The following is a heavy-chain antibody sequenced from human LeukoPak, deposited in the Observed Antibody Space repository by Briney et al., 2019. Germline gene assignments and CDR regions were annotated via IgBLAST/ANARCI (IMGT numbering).Heavy chain of an antibody. CDR3: ARGVDDILTSYYSFPFYY. Sequence: GGAPRLSCAASGFTVRSNYMSWVRRAPGKGLERVSSTSSSSSYKYYADSVKGRFTISRDNAKNSLYLQMNSLRAEDSAVYSCARGVDDILTSYYSFPFYYWGQGTLVTVSS. J-gene: IGHJ4*02. CDR1: GFTVRSNY. V-gene: IGHV3-21*01. CDR2: TSSSSSYK. D-gene: IGHD3-9*01.